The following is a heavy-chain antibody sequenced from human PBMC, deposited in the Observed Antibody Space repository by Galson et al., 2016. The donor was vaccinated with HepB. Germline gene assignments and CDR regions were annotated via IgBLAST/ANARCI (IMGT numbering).Heavy chain of an antibody. CDR3: AKDSGYSQPYFDH. CDR2: ISYDGGDK. Sequence: SLRLSCAASGFNFSYYGMHWVRQAPGKGLERVASISYDGGDKNYADSVKGRFTLSRDTSKNTLFLQMSSLRVEDTAVYYCAKDSGYSQPYFDHWGQGTLVTVSS. V-gene: IGHV3-30*18. D-gene: IGHD3-22*01. CDR1: GFNFSYYG. J-gene: IGHJ4*02.